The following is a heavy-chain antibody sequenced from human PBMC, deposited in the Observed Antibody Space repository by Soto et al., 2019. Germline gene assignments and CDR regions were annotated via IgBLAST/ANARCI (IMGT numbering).Heavy chain of an antibody. Sequence: ASVKVSCKASGYTFTSYGISWVRQAPGQGLEWMGWISAYNGNTNYAQKLQGRVTMTTDTSTSTAYMELRSLGSDDTAVYYCARDGYYYDSSGYYPPGRWGQGTLVTVSS. CDR3: ARDGYYYDSSGYYPPGR. CDR2: ISAYNGNT. D-gene: IGHD3-22*01. J-gene: IGHJ4*02. CDR1: GYTFTSYG. V-gene: IGHV1-18*01.